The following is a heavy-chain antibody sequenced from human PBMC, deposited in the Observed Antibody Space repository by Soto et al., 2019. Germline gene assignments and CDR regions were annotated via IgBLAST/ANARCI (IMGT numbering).Heavy chain of an antibody. CDR3: ATVPNSSGPT. CDR1: RFNFSAAW. CDR2: IKPKSEGETA. J-gene: IGHJ4*02. V-gene: IGHV3-15*07. D-gene: IGHD6-19*01. Sequence: EMQLVQSGGGLVKPGGSLRLSCVASRFNFSAAWLNWIRQAPGKGLEWVGRIKPKSEGETADYTASVRGRFTISRDDSQNTLHLQMDSLKTEDTAVYYCATVPNSSGPTWGLGVLVTVSS.